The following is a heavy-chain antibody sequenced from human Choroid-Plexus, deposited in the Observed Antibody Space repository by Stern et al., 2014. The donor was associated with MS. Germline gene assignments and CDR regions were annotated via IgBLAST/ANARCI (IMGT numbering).Heavy chain of an antibody. CDR3: VRVSGSSGSDF. V-gene: IGHV3-72*01. Sequence: EVQLVESGGGLVQPGGSLRLSCVASGFTLSDHYMAWVRQAPGKGLEWVGRIRNKANSYTPEYAASVKGRFVISRDDSKNSLYLQMNSLKSEDTAVYYCVRVSGSSGSDFWGQGTLFSVSS. CDR2: IRNKANSYTP. D-gene: IGHD6-19*01. J-gene: IGHJ4*02. CDR1: GFTLSDHY.